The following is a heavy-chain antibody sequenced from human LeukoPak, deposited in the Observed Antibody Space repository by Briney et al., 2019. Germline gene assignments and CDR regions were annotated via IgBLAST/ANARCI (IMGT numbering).Heavy chain of an antibody. J-gene: IGHJ6*02. D-gene: IGHD2-2*01. Sequence: SETPSLTCTVSGGSISSYYWSWIRQPPGKGLEWIGYVYYSGSTNYNPSLKSRVTISVDTSKNQFSLRLSSVTAADTAVYYCARARYGGYCSSTSCPYYYYGMDVWGQGTTVTVSS. V-gene: IGHV4-59*08. CDR1: GGSISSYY. CDR3: ARARYGGYCSSTSCPYYYYGMDV. CDR2: VYYSGST.